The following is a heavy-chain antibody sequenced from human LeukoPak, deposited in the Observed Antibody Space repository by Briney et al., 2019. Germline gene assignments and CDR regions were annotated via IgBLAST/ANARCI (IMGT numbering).Heavy chain of an antibody. CDR1: GFPFNAYW. CDR3: ARSLPYGTTWYGRSDF. V-gene: IGHV3-7*03. CDR2: IGQDGDTK. D-gene: IGHD6-13*01. Sequence: GGSLRLSCAASGFPFNAYWMTWVRQAPGKGLEWVANIGQDGDTKYYVDSVKGRFTISRDNAMNSLYLQMNSLRAEDTAIYYCARSLPYGTTWYGRSDFWGQGTLVTVSS. J-gene: IGHJ4*02.